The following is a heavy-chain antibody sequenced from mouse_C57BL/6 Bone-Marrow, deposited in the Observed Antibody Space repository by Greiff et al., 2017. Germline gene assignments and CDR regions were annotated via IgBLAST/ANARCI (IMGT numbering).Heavy chain of an antibody. V-gene: IGHV5-6*01. CDR1: GFTFSSYG. D-gene: IGHD2-4*01. J-gene: IGHJ3*01. Sequence: EVQGVESGGDLVKPGGSLKLSCAASGFTFSSYGMSWVRQTPDKRLEWVATISSGGSYAYSPDSVKGRFTIYRANAKHTLYLQMASLKSENTAMYYCAVRYYDYDVGAWFAYWGQGTLVTVSA. CDR3: AVRYYDYDVGAWFAY. CDR2: ISSGGSYA.